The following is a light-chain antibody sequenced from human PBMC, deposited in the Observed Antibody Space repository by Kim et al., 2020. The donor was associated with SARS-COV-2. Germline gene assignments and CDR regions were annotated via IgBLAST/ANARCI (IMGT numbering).Light chain of an antibody. CDR3: MQALQSPRT. J-gene: IGKJ2*02. CDR1: QSLLHSNGYNY. V-gene: IGKV2-28*01. CDR2: LGS. Sequence: EPASISCRSSQSLLHSNGYNYLDWYLQKPGQPPQVLIYLGSNRASGVPDRFSGTGSGTDFTLKISGVEAEDVGVYYCMQALQSPRTFGQGTKLEI.